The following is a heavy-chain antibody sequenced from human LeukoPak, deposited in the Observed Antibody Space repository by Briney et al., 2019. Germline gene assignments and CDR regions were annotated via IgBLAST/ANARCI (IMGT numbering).Heavy chain of an antibody. CDR2: INHSGST. J-gene: IGHJ5*02. V-gene: IGHV4-34*01. Sequence: SETLSLTCAVSGGSISSYYWTWIRQPPGKGLEWIGEINHSGSTNYNPSLKSRVTISVDTSKNQFSLKLSSVTAADTAVYYCARTSSSSSYNWFDPWGQGTLVTVSS. CDR1: GGSISSYY. CDR3: ARTSSSSSYNWFDP. D-gene: IGHD6-6*01.